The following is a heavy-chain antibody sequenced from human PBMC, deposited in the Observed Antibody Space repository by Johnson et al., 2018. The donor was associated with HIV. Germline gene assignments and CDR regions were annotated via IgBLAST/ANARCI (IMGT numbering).Heavy chain of an antibody. Sequence: MLLVESGGGVVQPGGSLRLSCAASGFTISSYWMSWVRQAPGKGLEWVANIKEDGSAKYYVDSVRGRFTISRDNAKNSLFLQMNSLRAEETAVYYCAKDRGYGGNLDAFDIWGQGTMVTVSS. D-gene: IGHD4-23*01. J-gene: IGHJ3*02. CDR1: GFTISSYW. CDR3: AKDRGYGGNLDAFDI. CDR2: IKEDGSAK. V-gene: IGHV3-7*01.